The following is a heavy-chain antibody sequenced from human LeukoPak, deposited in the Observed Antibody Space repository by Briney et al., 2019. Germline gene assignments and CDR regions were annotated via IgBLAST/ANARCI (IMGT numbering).Heavy chain of an antibody. CDR3: ATPYCSSLSCLDVFNI. D-gene: IGHD2-2*01. Sequence: SQTLSLTCNVSGISISDGRYYWAWIRQRPERGLEWIGYKYYSGSAKYNPSLKSRLTISIDTPENQFSLHLSSVTAADTAIYYCATPYCSSLSCLDVFNIWGQGSMVTVSS. CDR2: KYYSGSA. J-gene: IGHJ3*02. V-gene: IGHV4-31*03. CDR1: GISISDGRYY.